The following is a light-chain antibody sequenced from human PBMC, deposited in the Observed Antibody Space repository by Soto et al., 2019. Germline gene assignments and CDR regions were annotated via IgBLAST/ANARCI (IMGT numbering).Light chain of an antibody. J-gene: IGKJ2*01. CDR1: QSVSGSY. Sequence: EVVLTQSPGTLSLSPGERATLSCRASQSVSGSYLAWYQQKPGQAPRLLIYDTSNRATGIPDRFSGSGSGTDFTLTISRLEPEDFAVYYCQQYGSSPLYTFGQGTKLEIK. V-gene: IGKV3-20*01. CDR2: DTS. CDR3: QQYGSSPLYT.